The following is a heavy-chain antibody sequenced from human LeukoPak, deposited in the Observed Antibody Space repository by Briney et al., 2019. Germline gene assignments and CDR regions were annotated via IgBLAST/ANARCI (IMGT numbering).Heavy chain of an antibody. Sequence: AASVKVSCKASGGTFSSYAISWVRQAPGQGLEWMGGIIPIFGTANYAQKFQGRVTITADESTSTAYMELSSLRSEDTAVYYCASSTSIVGATIPFDYWGQGTLVTVSS. D-gene: IGHD1-26*01. CDR1: GGTFSSYA. CDR3: ASSTSIVGATIPFDY. V-gene: IGHV1-69*13. J-gene: IGHJ4*02. CDR2: IIPIFGTA.